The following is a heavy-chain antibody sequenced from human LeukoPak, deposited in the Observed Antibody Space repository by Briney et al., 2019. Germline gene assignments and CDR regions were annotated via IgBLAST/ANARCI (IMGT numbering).Heavy chain of an antibody. CDR1: GFTFSSYS. V-gene: IGHV3-48*04. D-gene: IGHD6-6*01. Sequence: GGSLRLSCAASGFTFSSYSMNWVRQAPGKGLEWVSYISSSSSTIYYADSVKGRFTISRDNAKNSPYLQMNSLRAEDTAMYYCAREAYSSSKYFDYWGQGTLVTVSS. CDR3: AREAYSSSKYFDY. CDR2: ISSSSSTI. J-gene: IGHJ4*02.